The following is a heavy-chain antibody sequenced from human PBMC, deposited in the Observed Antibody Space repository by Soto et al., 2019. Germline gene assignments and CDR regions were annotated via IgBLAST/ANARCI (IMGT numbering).Heavy chain of an antibody. CDR2: IYSGGST. CDR1: GFTVSSNY. J-gene: IGHJ3*02. Sequence: EVQLVESGGGLVQPGGSLRLSCAASGFTVSSNYMSWVRQAPGKGLEWVSVIYSGGSTYYADSVKGRFTISRDNSKNTLYLQMNSLRAEDTAVYYCARYSGYSYGGPSAFDIWGQGTMVTVSS. CDR3: ARYSGYSYGGPSAFDI. V-gene: IGHV3-66*01. D-gene: IGHD5-18*01.